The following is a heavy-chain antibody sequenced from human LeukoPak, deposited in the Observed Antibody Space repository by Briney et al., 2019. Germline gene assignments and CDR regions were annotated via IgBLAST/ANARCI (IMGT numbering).Heavy chain of an antibody. Sequence: SETLSLTCTVSGGSISSYYWSWIRQPAGKGLEWIGRIYISGSGSTNYNPSLKSRVTMSVDTSKNQFSLQLSSVTAADTAVYYCARGPGAATWEAFDYWGQGILVTVSS. CDR1: GGSISSYY. CDR2: IYISGSGST. D-gene: IGHD2-15*01. CDR3: ARGPGAATWEAFDY. J-gene: IGHJ4*02. V-gene: IGHV4-4*07.